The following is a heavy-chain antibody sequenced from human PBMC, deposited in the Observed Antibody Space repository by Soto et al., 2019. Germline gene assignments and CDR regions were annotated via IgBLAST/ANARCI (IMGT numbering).Heavy chain of an antibody. V-gene: IGHV1-18*01. CDR2: INAGNGNT. D-gene: IGHD3-10*01. Sequence: ASVKVSCKASGYTFTSYGISWVRQAPGQRLEWMGWINAGNGNTKYSQKLQGRVTITRDTSTSTAYMELRSLRSDDTAVYYCASGALLNYYYYYGMDVWGQGTTVTVSS. CDR1: GYTFTSYG. J-gene: IGHJ6*02. CDR3: ASGALLNYYYYYGMDV.